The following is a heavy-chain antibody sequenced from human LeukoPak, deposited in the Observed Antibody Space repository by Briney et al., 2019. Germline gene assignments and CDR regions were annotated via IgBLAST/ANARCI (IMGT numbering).Heavy chain of an antibody. CDR3: VRESVFGSRYYFDY. CDR2: IYNNRSP. D-gene: IGHD3-3*01. J-gene: IGHJ4*01. Sequence: SETLSLTCTVSGASIRSHNWNWIRQTAGEGLGWIWRIYNNRSPDYNPSLKSRVTISVDTSKNQLSLKMTSVTVADTALYYCVRESVFGSRYYFDYWGHGILVTVSS. V-gene: IGHV4-4*07. CDR1: GASIRSHN.